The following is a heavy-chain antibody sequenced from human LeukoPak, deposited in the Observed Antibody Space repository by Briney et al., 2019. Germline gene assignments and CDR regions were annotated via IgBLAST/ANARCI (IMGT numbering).Heavy chain of an antibody. CDR1: GFTFSSYA. Sequence: GGSLRLSCAASGFTFSSYAMSWVRQAPGKGLEWVSAISGSGGTTYYADSVKGRFTISRDNYKNKLFLQMNSLRAEDTALYYCAKGYCASFTCYSRFDPWGQGTLVTVSS. CDR2: ISGSGGTT. D-gene: IGHD2-21*02. J-gene: IGHJ5*02. V-gene: IGHV3-23*01. CDR3: AKGYCASFTCYSRFDP.